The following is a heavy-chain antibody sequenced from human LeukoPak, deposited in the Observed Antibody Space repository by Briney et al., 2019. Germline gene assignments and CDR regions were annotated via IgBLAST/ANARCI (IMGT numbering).Heavy chain of an antibody. CDR1: GFTFSSYG. D-gene: IGHD2-2*01. V-gene: IGHV3-30*02. Sequence: PGGSLRLSCAASGFTFSSYGMHWVRQAPGKGLEWVAFIRYDGSNKYYADSAKGRFTISRDNSKNTLYLQMNSLRAEDTAVYYCAKDRDIVVVPAALDYWGQGTLVTVSS. CDR3: AKDRDIVVVPAALDY. CDR2: IRYDGSNK. J-gene: IGHJ4*02.